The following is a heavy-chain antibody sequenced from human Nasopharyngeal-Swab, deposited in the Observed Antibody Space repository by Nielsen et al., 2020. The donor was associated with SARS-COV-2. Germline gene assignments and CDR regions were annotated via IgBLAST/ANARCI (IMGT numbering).Heavy chain of an antibody. CDR1: GFTFSAFS. CDR3: ASKVETLHAFDV. Sequence: GGSLRLSSAASGFTFSAFSMHWVRQAPGKGLEWVAVISKDGSSQYYADFVKGRFTISRDNPKKTLSLQMNSLRLEDTAVYFCASKVETLHAFDVWGQGTMVTVSS. CDR2: ISKDGSSQ. D-gene: IGHD2-21*02. V-gene: IGHV3-30*04. J-gene: IGHJ3*01.